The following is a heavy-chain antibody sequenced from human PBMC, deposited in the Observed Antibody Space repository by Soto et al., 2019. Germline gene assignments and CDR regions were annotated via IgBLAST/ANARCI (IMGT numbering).Heavy chain of an antibody. CDR1: GFTFSSYA. CDR2: ISYDGSNK. Sequence: GGSLRLSCAASGFTFSSYAMHWVRQAPGKGLEWVAVISYDGSNKYYADSVKGRFTISRDNSKNTLYLQMNSLRAEDTAVYYCARSYYYYYGMDVWGQGTAVTVSS. CDR3: ARSYYYYYGMDV. V-gene: IGHV3-30-3*01. J-gene: IGHJ6*02.